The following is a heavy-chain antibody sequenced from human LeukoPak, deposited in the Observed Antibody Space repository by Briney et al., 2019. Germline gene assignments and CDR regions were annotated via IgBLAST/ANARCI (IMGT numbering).Heavy chain of an antibody. V-gene: IGHV3-21*04. CDR2: ISSSSSYI. D-gene: IGHD3-10*01. J-gene: IGHJ4*02. CDR1: GFTFSSYS. Sequence: GGSLRLSCAASGFTFSSYSMNWVRQAPGKGLEWVSSISSSSSYIYYADSVKGRFTISRDNAKNSLYLQMNSLRAEDTAVYYCATRIYGSGSYYGEFDYWGQGTLVTVSS. CDR3: ATRIYGSGSYYGEFDY.